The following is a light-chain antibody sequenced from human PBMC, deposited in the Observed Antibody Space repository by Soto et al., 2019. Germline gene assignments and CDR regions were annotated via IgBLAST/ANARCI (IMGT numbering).Light chain of an antibody. CDR1: QGISSY. V-gene: IGKV1-27*01. CDR2: AAS. Sequence: DIQMTQSLSSLSASVGDRVTITCRASQGISSYLAWYQQKPGKVPKLLIYAASTLQSGVPSRFSGSGSGTDFTLTISSLQPKDVATDYCQNFNSAPLTFGGVTKVEIK. CDR3: QNFNSAPLT. J-gene: IGKJ4*01.